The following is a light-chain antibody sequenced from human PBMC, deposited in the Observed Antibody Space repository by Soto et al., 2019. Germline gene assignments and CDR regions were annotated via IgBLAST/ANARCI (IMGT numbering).Light chain of an antibody. CDR1: SSDIGGYNY. CDR3: SSYTRSSTPV. Sequence: QSALTQPGSVSGSPGHSITISCTGTSSDIGGYNYVSWYQQHPGKAPKLLIYDVRSRPSGVSNRFSGSKSGNTASLTISGLQAEDEADYYCSSYTRSSTPVFGGGTKLTVL. J-gene: IGLJ3*02. CDR2: DVR. V-gene: IGLV2-14*01.